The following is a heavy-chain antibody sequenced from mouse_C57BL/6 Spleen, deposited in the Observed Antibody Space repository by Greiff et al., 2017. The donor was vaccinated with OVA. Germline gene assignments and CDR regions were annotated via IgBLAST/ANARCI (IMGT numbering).Heavy chain of an antibody. V-gene: IGHV1-82*01. D-gene: IGHD3-1*01. CDR1: GYAFSSSW. Sequence: VKLQESGPELVKPGASVKISCKASGYAFSSSWMNWVKQRPGKGLEWIGRIYPGDGDTNYNGKFKGKATLTADKSSSTAYMQLSSLTSEDSAVYFCARSELGDYWGQGTSVTVSS. CDR3: ARSELGDY. J-gene: IGHJ4*01. CDR2: IYPGDGDT.